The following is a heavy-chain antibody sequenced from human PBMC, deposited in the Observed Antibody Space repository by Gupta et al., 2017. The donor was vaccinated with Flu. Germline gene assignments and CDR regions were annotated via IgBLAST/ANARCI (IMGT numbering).Heavy chain of an antibody. CDR3: ARGFVPAADGLDV. CDR2: VNTDGSYT. D-gene: IGHD2-2*01. J-gene: IGHJ6*02. CDR1: W. V-gene: IGHV3-74*03. Sequence: WIHWVRQAPGKGLVWVSRVNTDGSYTTYADSVRGRFTIARDNAKNTLYLQMNSLRAEDTAVYYCARGFVPAADGLDVWGQGTTVTVSS.